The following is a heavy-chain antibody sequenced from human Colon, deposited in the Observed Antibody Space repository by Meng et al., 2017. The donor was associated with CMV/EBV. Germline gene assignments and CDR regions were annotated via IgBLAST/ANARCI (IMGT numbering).Heavy chain of an antibody. CDR1: GGSISSSSYY. J-gene: IGHJ4*02. CDR2: ISYSGST. Sequence: SETLSLTCTVSGGSISSSSYYWGWIRQPPGKGLEWIGSISYSGSTYYNPSLKSRVTISVDTSNNPFSLKVSSVTAADTAVYYCARVPASAMVRGVGKYYFDYWGQGTLVTVSS. CDR3: ARVPASAMVRGVGKYYFDY. V-gene: IGHV4-39*07. D-gene: IGHD3-10*01.